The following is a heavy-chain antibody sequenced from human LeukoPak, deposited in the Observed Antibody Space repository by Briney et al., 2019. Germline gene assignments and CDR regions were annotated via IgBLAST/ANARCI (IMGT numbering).Heavy chain of an antibody. CDR1: GFTFSTYS. D-gene: IGHD6-19*01. J-gene: IGHJ4*02. V-gene: IGHV3-48*01. CDR3: TRDPPSSGWSFDY. CDR2: ISTTTTSI. Sequence: GGSLRLSCEASGFTFSTYSMNWVRQAPGKGLEWISHISTTTTSIYYADSVKGRFTISRDNSKNTVDLRMNSLRAEDTAVYYCTRDPPSSGWSFDYWGQGTLVTVSS.